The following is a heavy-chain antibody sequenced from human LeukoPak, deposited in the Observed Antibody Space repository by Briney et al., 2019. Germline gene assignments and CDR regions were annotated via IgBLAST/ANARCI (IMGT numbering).Heavy chain of an antibody. D-gene: IGHD6-13*01. V-gene: IGHV3-23*01. CDR3: AKGVGIAAAGDYFDY. J-gene: IGHJ4*02. CDR2: ISGSGGST. Sequence: SGGSLRLSCAASGFTFSSYAMSWVRQAAGKGLEWVSAISGSGGSTYYADSVKGRFTISRDNSKNTLYLQMNSLRAEDTAVYYCAKGVGIAAAGDYFDYWGQGTLVTVSS. CDR1: GFTFSSYA.